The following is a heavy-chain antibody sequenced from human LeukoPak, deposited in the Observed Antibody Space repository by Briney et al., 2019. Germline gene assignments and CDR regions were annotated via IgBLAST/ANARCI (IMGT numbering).Heavy chain of an antibody. CDR2: IFYTGTT. V-gene: IGHV4-59*01. CDR1: GGSISNYY. CDR3: ARGRRSSSWYGRTFDY. J-gene: IGHJ4*02. Sequence: KASETLSLTCTVSGGSISNYYWSWIRQPPGKGREGSGYIFYTGTTNYNFSLKSRLTLSVDTSKNQFSLMLTSVTAADTAVYYCARGRRSSSWYGRTFDYWGQGTLVTVSS. D-gene: IGHD6-13*01.